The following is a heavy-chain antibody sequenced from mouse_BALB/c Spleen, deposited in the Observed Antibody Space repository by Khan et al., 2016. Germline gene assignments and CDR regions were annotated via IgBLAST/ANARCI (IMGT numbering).Heavy chain of an antibody. Sequence: QIQLVQSGPELKKPGETVKISCKASGYTFTNYGMNWVKQAPGKGLKWMGWINTYTGEPTYADDFKGRFAFSLETSASTAYLQINNLKNEDTATYICVREGLRRTGYAMDYWGQGTSVTVSS. CDR2: INTYTGEP. V-gene: IGHV9-3-1*01. J-gene: IGHJ4*01. CDR1: GYTFTNYG. D-gene: IGHD2-12*01. CDR3: VREGLRRTGYAMDY.